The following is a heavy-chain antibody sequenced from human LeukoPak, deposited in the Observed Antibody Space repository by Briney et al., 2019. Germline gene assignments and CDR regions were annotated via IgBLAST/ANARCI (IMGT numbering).Heavy chain of an antibody. CDR3: ARGRGLRYYGSGSYYILFY. J-gene: IGHJ4*02. V-gene: IGHV1-8*01. Sequence: SVKVSCKASGYTFTSYDINWVRQATGQGLEWMGWMNPNSSNTGYAQKFQGRVTMTRNTSISTAYMELSSLRSEDTAVYYCARGRGLRYYGSGSYYILFYWGQGTLVTVSS. CDR2: MNPNSSNT. D-gene: IGHD3-10*01. CDR1: GYTFTSYD.